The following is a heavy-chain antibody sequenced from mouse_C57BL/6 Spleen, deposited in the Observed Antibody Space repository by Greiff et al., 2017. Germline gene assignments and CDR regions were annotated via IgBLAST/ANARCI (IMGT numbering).Heavy chain of an antibody. J-gene: IGHJ2*01. Sequence: QVHVKQSGAELVKPGASVKLSCKASGYTFTEYTIHWVKQRSGQGLEWIGWFYPGSGSIKYNEKFKDKATLTADKSSSTVYMELSRLTSEDSAVYFCARLPIPTVVATDYFDYWGQGTTLTVSS. D-gene: IGHD1-1*01. V-gene: IGHV1-62-2*01. CDR3: ARLPIPTVVATDYFDY. CDR2: FYPGSGSI. CDR1: GYTFTEYT.